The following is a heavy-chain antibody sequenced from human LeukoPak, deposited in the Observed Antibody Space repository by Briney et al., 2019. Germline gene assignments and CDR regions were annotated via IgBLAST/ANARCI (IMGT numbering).Heavy chain of an antibody. D-gene: IGHD2-15*01. CDR2: IKQDGSEK. J-gene: IGHJ5*02. CDR3: AREVVVAAYNWFDP. V-gene: IGHV3-7*01. Sequence: PGGSLRLSCAASGFNFSSYWMSWVRQAPGKGLEWVANIKQDGSEKYYVDSVKGRFTISRDNAKNSLYLQMNSLRAEDTAVYYCAREVVVAAYNWFDPWGQGTLVTVSS. CDR1: GFNFSSYW.